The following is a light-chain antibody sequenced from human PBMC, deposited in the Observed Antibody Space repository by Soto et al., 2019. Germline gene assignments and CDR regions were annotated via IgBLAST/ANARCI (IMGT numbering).Light chain of an antibody. Sequence: EIVLTQSPGTLSLSPGERATLSCRASQSVSRSFLAWYQQKPGQAPRLLIDGASSRATGIPDRFSGSGSGTDFTLTISRLEPEDSALYYCQQYDTSPRTFGQGAKLEI. CDR2: GAS. V-gene: IGKV3-20*01. CDR3: QQYDTSPRT. CDR1: QSVSRSF. J-gene: IGKJ2*01.